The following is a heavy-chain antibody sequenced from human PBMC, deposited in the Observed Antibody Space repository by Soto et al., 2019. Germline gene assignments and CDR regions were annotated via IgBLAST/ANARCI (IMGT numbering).Heavy chain of an antibody. Sequence: QVQLQESGPGLVKPSETLSLTCTVSGGSVSSGSYYWSWIRQPPGKGLEWIGYIYYSGSTNYNPSLKSRVTISVDTSRNQFSLKLSSVTAADTAVYYCARAAYCGGDCYSFWRNSYTNWFDPWGQGTLVTVSS. J-gene: IGHJ5*02. CDR3: ARAAYCGGDCYSFWRNSYTNWFDP. CDR2: IYYSGST. V-gene: IGHV4-61*01. D-gene: IGHD2-21*02. CDR1: GGSVSSGSYY.